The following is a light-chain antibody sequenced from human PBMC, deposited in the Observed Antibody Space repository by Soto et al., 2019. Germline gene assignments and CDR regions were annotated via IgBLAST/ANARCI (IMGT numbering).Light chain of an antibody. CDR2: GAS. V-gene: IGKV3-20*01. CDR1: QSVSRTY. J-gene: IGKJ1*01. CDR3: QDYGSSRT. Sequence: EVVLTQSPGTLSSSPGERATLSCRASQSVSRTYLAWYQQKPGQAPRLLIYGASSRATGIPDRFSGSGSGTDFTLTISRLEPDDFAVYYCQDYGSSRTFGQGTKVDIK.